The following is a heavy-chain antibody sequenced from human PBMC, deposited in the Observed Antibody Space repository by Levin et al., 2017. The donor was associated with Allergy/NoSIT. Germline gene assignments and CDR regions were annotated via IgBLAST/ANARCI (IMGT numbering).Heavy chain of an antibody. CDR1: GGTFSSYA. CDR3: ARDGPWDGGNSGADWYFDL. D-gene: IGHD4-23*01. CDR2: IIPIFGTA. V-gene: IGHV1-69*06. J-gene: IGHJ2*01. Sequence: SVKVSCKASGGTFSSYAISWVRQAPGQGLEWMGGIIPIFGTANYAQKFQGRVTITADKSTSTAYMELSSLRSEDTAVYYCARDGPWDGGNSGADWYFDLWGRGTLVTVSS.